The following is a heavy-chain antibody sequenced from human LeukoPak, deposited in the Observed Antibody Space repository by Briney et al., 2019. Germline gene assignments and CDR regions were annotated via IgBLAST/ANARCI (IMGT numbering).Heavy chain of an antibody. D-gene: IGHD2-2*01. CDR3: ARDPGEGRVPAANY. J-gene: IGHJ4*02. Sequence: RPGGSLRLSCAASGFTFDDYGMSWVRQAPGKGLEWVSGINWNGGSTGYADSVKGRFTISRDNAKNSLYLQMNSLRAEDTAVYYCARDPGEGRVPAANYWGQGTLVTVSS. V-gene: IGHV3-20*04. CDR1: GFTFDDYG. CDR2: INWNGGST.